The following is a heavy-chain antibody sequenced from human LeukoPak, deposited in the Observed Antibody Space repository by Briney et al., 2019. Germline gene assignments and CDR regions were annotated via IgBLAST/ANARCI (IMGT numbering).Heavy chain of an antibody. Sequence: SETLSLTCAVSGYSISSGYYWGWIRQPPGKGLEWIGSIYHSGSTYYNPSLKSRVTISVDTSKNQFSLKLSSVTAADTAVYYCAINIVVVPAASFDYWGQGTLVTVSS. D-gene: IGHD2-2*01. V-gene: IGHV4-38-2*01. CDR1: GYSISSGYY. CDR3: AINIVVVPAASFDY. CDR2: IYHSGST. J-gene: IGHJ4*02.